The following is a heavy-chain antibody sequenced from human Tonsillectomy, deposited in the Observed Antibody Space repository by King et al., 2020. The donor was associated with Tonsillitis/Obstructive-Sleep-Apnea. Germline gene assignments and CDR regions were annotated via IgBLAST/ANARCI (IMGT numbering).Heavy chain of an antibody. D-gene: IGHD2-21*01. Sequence: VQLAESGGGLVQPGGSLRLSCTASGFTFSTYEMNWVRQAPGKGLEWVSYISNSGTTIYYADSVKGRFTISRDNAENSLSLQMNNLRAEDTAVYYCHAPYYPNDHWGQGTLVTVSS. V-gene: IGHV3-48*03. CDR2: ISNSGTTI. J-gene: IGHJ4*02. CDR3: HAPYYPNDH. CDR1: GFTFSTYE.